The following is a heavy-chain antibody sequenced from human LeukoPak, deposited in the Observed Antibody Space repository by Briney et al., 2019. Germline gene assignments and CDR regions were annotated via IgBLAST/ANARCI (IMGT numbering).Heavy chain of an antibody. CDR2: INPNSGGT. CDR3: ARDTYCSGGSCYSGY. D-gene: IGHD2-15*01. Sequence: ASVKVSYKASGYTFTGYYMHWVRQAPGQGLEWMGWINPNSGGTNYAQKFQGRVTMTRDTSISTAYMELSRLRSDDTAVYYCARDTYCSGGSCYSGYWGQGTLVTVSS. CDR1: GYTFTGYY. V-gene: IGHV1-2*02. J-gene: IGHJ4*02.